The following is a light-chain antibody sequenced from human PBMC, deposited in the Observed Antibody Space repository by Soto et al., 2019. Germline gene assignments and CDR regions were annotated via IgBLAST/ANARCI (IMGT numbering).Light chain of an antibody. Sequence: QSALTQPASVSGSPGQSITISCTGTSSDVGLYNYVSWYQQHPGKAPKLLIYDVTNRPSGVSNRFSGSKSGNTASLTISGLQDEDVADYYCSAKRGCNTLVVFGGGTKLTVL. CDR3: SAKRGCNTLVV. V-gene: IGLV2-14*03. CDR1: SSDVGLYNY. CDR2: DVT. J-gene: IGLJ2*01.